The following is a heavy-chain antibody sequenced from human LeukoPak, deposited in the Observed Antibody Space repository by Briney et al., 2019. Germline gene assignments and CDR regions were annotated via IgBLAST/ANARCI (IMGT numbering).Heavy chain of an antibody. Sequence: SETLSLTCAVYGGSFSGYYWSWIRQPPGKGLEWIGEINHSGSTNYNPSLKSRVTISVDTPKNQFSLKLSSVTAADTAVYYCARAVSGRGSGYWGRGTLVTVSS. CDR3: ARAVSGRGSGY. J-gene: IGHJ4*02. V-gene: IGHV4-34*01. CDR2: INHSGST. D-gene: IGHD5-24*01. CDR1: GGSFSGYY.